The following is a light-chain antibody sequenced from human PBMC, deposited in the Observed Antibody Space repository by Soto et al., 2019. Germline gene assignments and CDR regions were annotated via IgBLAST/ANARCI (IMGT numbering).Light chain of an antibody. V-gene: IGKV1-39*01. CDR3: QQSDRTPYT. J-gene: IGKJ2*01. CDR1: HTISTY. Sequence: DIPMTQSPSSLSASVGDRVTITCRASHTISTYLNWYQQKPGKAPRLLIYDASSLLSGVPSRFSGSGSGTEFNLTIASLQPEDFSTYYCQQSDRTPYTFGQGTKVEI. CDR2: DAS.